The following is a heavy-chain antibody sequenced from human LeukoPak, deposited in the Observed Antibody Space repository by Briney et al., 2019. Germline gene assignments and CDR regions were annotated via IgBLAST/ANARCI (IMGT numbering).Heavy chain of an antibody. CDR1: GFTFSSFS. Sequence: PGGSLRLSCAASGFTFSSFSMNWVRQAPGKGLEWVSTLSPSGAATYYADSVKGRFTISRDNSKNTLYLQMNSLRAEDTAVYYCAKSLRSYPKGDYWGQGTLVTVSS. CDR3: AKSLRSYPKGDY. D-gene: IGHD5-18*01. J-gene: IGHJ4*02. CDR2: LSPSGAAT. V-gene: IGHV3-23*01.